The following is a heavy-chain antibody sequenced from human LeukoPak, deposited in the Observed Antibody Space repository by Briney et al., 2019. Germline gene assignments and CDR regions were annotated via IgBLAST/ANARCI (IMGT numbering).Heavy chain of an antibody. D-gene: IGHD3-10*02. CDR1: GFTFGSSA. V-gene: IGHV3-30*04. CDR2: ISSYADN. Sequence: GSLRLSCAASGFTFGSSAMHWVRQAPGKGLEWVAVISSYADNYYVDSVKGRFTISRDNSKNTLYLQMNSLRPEDTAVYYCAELGITMIGGVWGKGTTVTISS. J-gene: IGHJ6*04. CDR3: AELGITMIGGV.